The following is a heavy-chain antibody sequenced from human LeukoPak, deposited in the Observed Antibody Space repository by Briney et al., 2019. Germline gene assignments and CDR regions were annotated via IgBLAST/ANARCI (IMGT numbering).Heavy chain of an antibody. D-gene: IGHD5-24*01. CDR3: ARERDGYKNAFDI. V-gene: IGHV3-48*01. CDR2: ISSSSSTI. CDR1: GFTFSSYS. Sequence: GGPLRLSCAASGFTFSSYSMIWVRQAPGKGLEGVSYISSSSSTIYYADSVKGRFTISRDNAKNSLYLQMNSLRAEDTAVYYCARERDGYKNAFDIWGQGTMVTVSS. J-gene: IGHJ3*02.